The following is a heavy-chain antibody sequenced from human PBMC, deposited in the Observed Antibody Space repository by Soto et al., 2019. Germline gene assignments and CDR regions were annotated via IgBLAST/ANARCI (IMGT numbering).Heavy chain of an antibody. CDR1: GGSISSGDYY. J-gene: IGHJ6*02. CDR3: ARAFGSGIFYYHYYGMDV. D-gene: IGHD3-10*01. CDR2: IYYSGST. V-gene: IGHV4-39*01. Sequence: SETLSLTCTVSGGSISSGDYYWSWIRQPPGKGLEWIGSIYYSGSTYYNASLKSRVTISVDTSKNQFSLSLTSVTAADTAVYYCARAFGSGIFYYHYYGMDVWGQGTTVTSP.